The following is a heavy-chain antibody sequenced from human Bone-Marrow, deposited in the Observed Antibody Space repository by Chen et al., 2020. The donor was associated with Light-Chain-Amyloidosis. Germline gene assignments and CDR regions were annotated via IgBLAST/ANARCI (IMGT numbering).Heavy chain of an antibody. V-gene: IGHV3-33*01. CDR3: ARDPPGSGFAFDY. Sequence: QEELVESGGGVVQPGRSLSLSCAASGFTFSTHAMHWVRQAPGKGLEWVAFIWYDGSNKHYADSVKGRFTISRDNSKNTVFLEMNSLRAEDTAVYFCARDPPGSGFAFDYWGQGTLVTVSS. CDR2: IWYDGSNK. D-gene: IGHD3-10*01. J-gene: IGHJ4*02. CDR1: GFTFSTHA.